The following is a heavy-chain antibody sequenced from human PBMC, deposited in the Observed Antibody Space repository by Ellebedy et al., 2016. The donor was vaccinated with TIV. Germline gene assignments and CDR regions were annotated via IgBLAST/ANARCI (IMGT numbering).Heavy chain of an antibody. CDR2: IYSSGST. D-gene: IGHD3-22*01. CDR3: ARSDYYYDSSATV. CDR1: GDSVSRSSYY. J-gene: IGHJ4*02. V-gene: IGHV4-39*07. Sequence: SETLSLTXTVCGDSVSRSSYYWGWIRQPPGKGLEWIGNIYSSGSTYYNPSLKSRVTISVDTSKNHFSLNLTSVTAADTAIYYCARSDYYYDSSATVWGQGTLVTVSS.